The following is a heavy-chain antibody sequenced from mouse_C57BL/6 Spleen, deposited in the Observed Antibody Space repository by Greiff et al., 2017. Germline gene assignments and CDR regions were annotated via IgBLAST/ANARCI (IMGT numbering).Heavy chain of an antibody. CDR2: INPNNGGT. Sequence: EVQLQQSGPELVKPGASVKISCKASGYTFTDYYMNWVKQSHGKSLEWIGDINPNNGGTSYNQKFKGKATLTVDKSSSTAYMELRSLTSEDSAVYYCGPYGSSFAYWGQGTLVTVSA. J-gene: IGHJ3*01. CDR3: GPYGSSFAY. D-gene: IGHD1-1*01. CDR1: GYTFTDYY. V-gene: IGHV1-26*01.